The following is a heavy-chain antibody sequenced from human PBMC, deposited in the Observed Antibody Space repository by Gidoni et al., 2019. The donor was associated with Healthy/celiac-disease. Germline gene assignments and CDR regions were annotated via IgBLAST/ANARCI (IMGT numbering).Heavy chain of an antibody. CDR1: GGSISSGGYY. V-gene: IGHV4-31*03. CDR2: IYYSGST. D-gene: IGHD4-17*01. Sequence: QVQLQESGPGLVKPSQTLSLTCTVSGGSISSGGYYWSWIRQQPGKGLEWIGYIYYSGSTYYNPSLKSRVTISVDTSKNQFPLKLSSVTAADTAVYYCARGAGVTTWNYFDYWGQGTLVTVSS. CDR3: ARGAGVTTWNYFDY. J-gene: IGHJ4*02.